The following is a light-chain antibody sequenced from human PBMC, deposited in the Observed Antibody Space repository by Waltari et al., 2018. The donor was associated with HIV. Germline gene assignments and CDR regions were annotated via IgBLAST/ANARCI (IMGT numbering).Light chain of an antibody. J-gene: IGLJ2*01. CDR2: EVS. Sequence: QSALPQPASVSGSPGQSITTPCTGTSIDVGGSILVSLYQKHPGKAPKLMIYEVSKRPSGVSNRFSGSKSGNTASLTISGLQAEDEADYYCCAYAGSTTYVIFGGGTKLTVL. V-gene: IGLV2-23*02. CDR1: SIDVGGSIL. CDR3: CAYAGSTTYVI.